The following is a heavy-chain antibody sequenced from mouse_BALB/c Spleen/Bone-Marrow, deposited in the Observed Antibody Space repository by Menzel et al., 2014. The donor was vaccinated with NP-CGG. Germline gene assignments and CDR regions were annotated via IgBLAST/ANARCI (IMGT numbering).Heavy chain of an antibody. CDR2: IWAGGST. CDR3: ARYGNYEDAMDY. D-gene: IGHD2-10*02. CDR1: GFSLTSFG. V-gene: IGHV2-9*02. J-gene: IGHJ4*01. Sequence: QVQLKQSGPGLVAPSQSLSITCTVSGFSLTSFGVHWVRQPPGKGLEWLGVIWAGGSTNYNSALMSRRSISKDNSKSQVFIKMNSLQTDDTAMYYCARYGNYEDAMDYWGQGTSVTVSS.